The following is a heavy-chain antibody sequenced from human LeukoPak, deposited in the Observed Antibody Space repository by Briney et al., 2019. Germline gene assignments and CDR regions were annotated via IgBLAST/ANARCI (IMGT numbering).Heavy chain of an antibody. D-gene: IGHD5-12*01. CDR2: IRYGGST. CDR3: ARSVRRGFNFDS. Sequence: SETLSLTCTVSGDSLSSSTYYWGWVRQPPGKGLEWVGSIRYGGSTYYNPSLKSRVTVSGDTSKNQFSLRLTSVTAADTAVFYCARSVRRGFNFDSWGQGTLVIVSS. J-gene: IGHJ4*02. V-gene: IGHV4-39*07. CDR1: GDSLSSSTYY.